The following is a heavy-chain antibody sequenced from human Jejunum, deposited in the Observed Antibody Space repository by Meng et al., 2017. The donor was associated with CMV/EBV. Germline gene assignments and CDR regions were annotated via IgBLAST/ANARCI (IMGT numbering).Heavy chain of an antibody. Sequence: CYSWSWIRPPPGTGLEWIGYIYNRDITDYNPSLKSRVTISLDTSKNQFSLKLTSVTAADTALYYCAREPSSIEAGGYYRRSAWFDPWGQGTLVTVSS. CDR3: AREPSSIEAGGYYRRSAWFDP. CDR1: CYS. CDR2: IYNRDIT. V-gene: IGHV4-59*01. D-gene: IGHD3-3*01. J-gene: IGHJ5*02.